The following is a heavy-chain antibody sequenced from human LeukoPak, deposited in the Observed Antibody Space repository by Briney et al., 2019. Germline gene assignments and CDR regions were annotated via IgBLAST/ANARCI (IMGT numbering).Heavy chain of an antibody. V-gene: IGHV3-7*01. CDR1: GFTFSSYW. Sequence: GGSLRLSCVVSGFTFSSYWMTWVRQAPGKGLEWVANINQDGSEEYYMDSVKGRFTISRDNTKNSLYLQMNSLRAEDTAVYYCAELGITMIGGVWGKGTTVTISS. CDR2: INQDGSEE. D-gene: IGHD3-10*02. J-gene: IGHJ6*04. CDR3: AELGITMIGGV.